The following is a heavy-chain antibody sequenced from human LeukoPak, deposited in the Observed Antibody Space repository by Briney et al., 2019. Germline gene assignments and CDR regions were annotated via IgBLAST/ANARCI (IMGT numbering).Heavy chain of an antibody. CDR2: IDYSGST. Sequence: SETLSLTCTVSGGSIRSYCWSWIRQTPGKGLEWIGYIDYSGSTNYNPSLKGRVTISVDTSKNQFSLKLSSVTAADTAVFYCARAPNYGGKPFDYWGQGTLVTVSS. J-gene: IGHJ4*02. D-gene: IGHD4-23*01. CDR3: ARAPNYGGKPFDY. V-gene: IGHV4-59*08. CDR1: GGSIRSYC.